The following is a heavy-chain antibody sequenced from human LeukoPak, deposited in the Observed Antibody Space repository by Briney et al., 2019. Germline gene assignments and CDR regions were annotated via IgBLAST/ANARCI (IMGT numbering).Heavy chain of an antibody. CDR2: INPNSGGT. V-gene: IGHV1-2*02. Sequence: GASVKVSCKASGYTFTGYYMHWARQAPGQGLEWMGWINPNSGGTNYAQKFQGRVTMTRDTSISTAYMELSRLRSDNTAVYYCARDRPGAVAGPNYYYYGMDVWGQGTTVTVSS. J-gene: IGHJ6*02. CDR3: ARDRPGAVAGPNYYYYGMDV. CDR1: GYTFTGYY. D-gene: IGHD6-19*01.